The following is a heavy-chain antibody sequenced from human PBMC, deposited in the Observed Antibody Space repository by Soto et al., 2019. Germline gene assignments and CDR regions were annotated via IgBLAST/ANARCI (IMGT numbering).Heavy chain of an antibody. V-gene: IGHV4-59*03. J-gene: IGHJ4*02. D-gene: IGHD1-20*01. CDR3: ARGTRALITSFFAY. CDR1: GDAISNFY. Sequence: SETLSLTCSVCGDAISNFYWSWIRQTPGRGLEWTGCVHESGSTDYNPSLKGRVTISLHTSKSQFSLSLRSATAADTATYYCARGTRALITSFFAYWGQGIPVTVS. CDR2: VHESGST.